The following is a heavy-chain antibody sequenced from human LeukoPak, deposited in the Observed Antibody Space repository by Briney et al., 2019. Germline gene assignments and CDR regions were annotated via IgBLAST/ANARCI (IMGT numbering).Heavy chain of an antibody. CDR3: AKDTSIGKYCTNGVCSPFDY. V-gene: IGHV3-23*01. J-gene: IGHJ4*02. D-gene: IGHD2-8*01. Sequence: AGGSLTLSCAGSGFTFSSYAMSWVRQAPGQGLEWVSVISDSGDYTSYADSVRGRFTISRDNSRNTPYLQMISLRPEDTAVYYCAKDTSIGKYCTNGVCSPFDYWGQGTLVTVSS. CDR2: ISDSGDYT. CDR1: GFTFSSYA.